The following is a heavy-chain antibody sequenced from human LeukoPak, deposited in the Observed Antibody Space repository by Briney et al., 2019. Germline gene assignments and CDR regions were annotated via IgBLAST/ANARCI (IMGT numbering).Heavy chain of an antibody. CDR2: ISSSSSTI. V-gene: IGHV3-48*01. CDR3: ASLVVVAAD. CDR1: GFTFSSCS. D-gene: IGHD2-15*01. J-gene: IGHJ4*02. Sequence: GGSLRPSCAASGFTFSSCSMNWVRQAPGKGLEWVSYISSSSSTIYYADSVKGRFTISRDNAKNSLYLQMNSLRAEDTAVYYCASLVVVAADWGQGTLVTVSS.